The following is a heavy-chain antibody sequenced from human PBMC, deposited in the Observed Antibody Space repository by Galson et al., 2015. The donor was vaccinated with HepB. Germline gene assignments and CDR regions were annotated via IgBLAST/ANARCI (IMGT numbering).Heavy chain of an antibody. J-gene: IGHJ2*01. D-gene: IGHD6-13*01. Sequence: PALVKPTQTLTLTRTFSGFSLSTSGMCVGWIRQAPGKALEWLARIDWDGDKYYSTSLKTRLTISKDTSRDQVVLTMTDMDPVDTATHYCARIRIAATGVYFDLWGRGTLVTVSS. CDR1: GFSLSTSGMC. CDR3: ARIRIAATGVYFDL. V-gene: IGHV2-70*11. CDR2: IDWDGDK.